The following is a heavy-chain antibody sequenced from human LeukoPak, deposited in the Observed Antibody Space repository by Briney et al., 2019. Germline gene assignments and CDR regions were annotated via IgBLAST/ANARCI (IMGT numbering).Heavy chain of an antibody. J-gene: IGHJ4*02. CDR1: GFSFSSYS. V-gene: IGHV3-21*01. D-gene: IGHD2-15*01. CDR3: ASEYCNGGSCYWSFDY. CDR2: ISDSSDYI. Sequence: PGGSLRLSCAASGFSFSSYSMNWVRQAAGKGLEWVSSISDSSDYIYYADSVRGRLTISRDNAENSLYLQMSSLRAEDTAVYYCASEYCNGGSCYWSFDYWGQGTLVTVAS.